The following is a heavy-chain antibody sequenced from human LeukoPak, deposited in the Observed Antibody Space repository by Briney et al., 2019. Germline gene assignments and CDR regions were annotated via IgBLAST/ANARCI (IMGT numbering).Heavy chain of an antibody. CDR2: TSGSGGST. CDR3: ARRADGDYSYIYYYYYYMDV. J-gene: IGHJ6*03. V-gene: IGHV3-23*01. CDR1: GFTFSSYG. D-gene: IGHD4-17*01. Sequence: GGSLRLSCAASGFTFSSYGMSWVRQAPGKGLEWVSATSGSGGSTYYADSVKGRFTISRDNSKNTLYLQMNSLRAEDTAVYYCARRADGDYSYIYYYYYYMDVWGKGTTVTISS.